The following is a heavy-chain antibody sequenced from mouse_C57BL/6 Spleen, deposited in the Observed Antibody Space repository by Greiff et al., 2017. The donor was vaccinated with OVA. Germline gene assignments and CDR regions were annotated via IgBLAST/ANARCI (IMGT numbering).Heavy chain of an antibody. D-gene: IGHD1-1*02. CDR3: ASGGNPAWFAY. V-gene: IGHV1-19*01. J-gene: IGHJ3*01. CDR1: GYTFTDYY. CDR2: INPYNGGT. Sequence: EVQLQQSGPVLVKPGASVKMSCKASGYTFTDYYMNWVKQSHGKSLEWIGVINPYNGGTSYNQKFKGKATLTVDKSSSTAYMELNSLTSEDSAVYYCASGGNPAWFAYWGQGTLVTVSA.